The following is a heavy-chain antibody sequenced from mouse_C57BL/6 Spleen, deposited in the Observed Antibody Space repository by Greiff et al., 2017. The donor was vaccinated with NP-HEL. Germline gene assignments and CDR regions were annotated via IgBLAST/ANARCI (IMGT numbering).Heavy chain of an antibody. D-gene: IGHD2-4*01. V-gene: IGHV1-61*01. J-gene: IGHJ1*03. CDR1: GYTFTSYW. Sequence: QVQLQQPGAELVRPGSSVKLSCKASGYTFTSYWMDWVKQRPGQGLAWIGNIYPSDSETHYNQKFKDKATLTVDKSSSTAYMQLSSLTSEDSAVYYCARRGLHHWYFDVWGTGTTVTVSS. CDR2: IYPSDSET. CDR3: ARRGLHHWYFDV.